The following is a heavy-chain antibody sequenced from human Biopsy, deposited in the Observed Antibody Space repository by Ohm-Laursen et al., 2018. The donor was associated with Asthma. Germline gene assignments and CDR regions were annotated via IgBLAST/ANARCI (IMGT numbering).Heavy chain of an antibody. CDR2: IYYSGST. CDR3: AVYSSGGFDY. CDR1: GDSIRRDY. V-gene: IGHV4-59*03. D-gene: IGHD6-6*01. Sequence: VTLSLTCTVSGDSIRRDYWSWIRQPPGRGLEWVGYIYYSGSTNYNPSLKSRITISVDASKNQFSLKLNSVTAADTAIYYCAVYSSGGFDYWGQGSLVTVSS. J-gene: IGHJ4*02.